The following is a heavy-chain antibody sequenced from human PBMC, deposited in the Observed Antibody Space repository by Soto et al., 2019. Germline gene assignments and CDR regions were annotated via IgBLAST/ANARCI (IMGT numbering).Heavy chain of an antibody. CDR3: ARLYYYYEVGFDP. Sequence: QVQLVQSGAEVKKPGASVKVSCKASGYTFTSYGISWVRQAPGQGLEWMGWISAYNGNTNYAQKLQGRVTMTTHTSTSTAYMELRSRTSDDTAVYYCARLYYYYEVGFDPWGQVTLVTVSS. CDR2: ISAYNGNT. V-gene: IGHV1-18*01. J-gene: IGHJ5*02. D-gene: IGHD3-22*01. CDR1: GYTFTSYG.